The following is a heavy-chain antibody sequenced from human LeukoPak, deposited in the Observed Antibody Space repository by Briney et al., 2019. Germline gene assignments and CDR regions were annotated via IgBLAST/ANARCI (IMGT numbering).Heavy chain of an antibody. CDR2: IFGNGETT. CDR3: AKRNTMVRGGPCFDY. Sequence: GGSLRLSCAASGFSFSSYAMNWVRQAPGKGLEWVSIIFGNGETTYYADSVKGRFTVSRDNSKDTLYLQMNDLRPDDTAIYYCAKRNTMVRGGPCFDYWGQGLLVTVSS. J-gene: IGHJ4*02. CDR1: GFSFSSYA. V-gene: IGHV3-23*01. D-gene: IGHD3-10*01.